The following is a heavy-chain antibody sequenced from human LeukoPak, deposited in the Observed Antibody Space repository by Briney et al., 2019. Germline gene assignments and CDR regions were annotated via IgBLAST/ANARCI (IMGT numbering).Heavy chain of an antibody. D-gene: IGHD1-1*01. V-gene: IGHV4-4*07. CDR1: GGSINSYY. J-gene: IGHJ4*02. CDR3: ARAGYTISYHSLDY. Sequence: PSETLSLTCTVSGGSINSYYWGWIRQPAGKGLEWIGRIYTTGTTSYNPSLKSRVTISVDTSKNQFYLKLTSVTAADTAMYYCARAGYTISYHSLDYWGQGSLVTVSS. CDR2: IYTTGTT.